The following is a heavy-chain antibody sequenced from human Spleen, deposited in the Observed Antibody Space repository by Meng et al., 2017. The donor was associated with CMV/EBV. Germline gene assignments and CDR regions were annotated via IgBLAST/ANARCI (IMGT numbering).Heavy chain of an antibody. CDR2: ISYDGRNK. Sequence: GESLKISCAASGFTFRSYPMNWVRHTAGKGLEWLAVISYDGRNKYYGDSAKGRFTISRDNSKKTLYLQINSLRAEDTGVYYCARGEDYYDFYFFDYWGQGTPVTVSS. CDR1: GFTFRSYP. V-gene: IGHV3-30*04. J-gene: IGHJ4*02. D-gene: IGHD3-22*01. CDR3: ARGEDYYDFYFFDY.